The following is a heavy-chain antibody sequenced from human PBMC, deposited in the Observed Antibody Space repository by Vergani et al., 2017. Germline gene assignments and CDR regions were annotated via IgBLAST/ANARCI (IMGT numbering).Heavy chain of an antibody. CDR2: IYYSGST. CDR1: GGSISSGDYY. CDR3: ARERWIQFTDWYYGMYV. V-gene: IGHV4-30-4*08. J-gene: IGHJ6*02. Sequence: QVQLQESGPGLVKPSQTLSLTCTVSGGSISSGDYYWSWIRQPPGKGLEWIGYIYYSGSTYYNPSLKSRVTISVDTSKNQFSLKLSSVTAADTAVYYCARERWIQFTDWYYGMYVWGQGTTVTVSS. D-gene: IGHD5-24*01.